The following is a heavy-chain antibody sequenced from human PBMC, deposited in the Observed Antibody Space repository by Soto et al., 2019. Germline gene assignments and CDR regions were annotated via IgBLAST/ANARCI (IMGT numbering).Heavy chain of an antibody. Sequence: EVRLLESRGGLIQPGGSLRLSCAASGLTFSSYVMSWVRQAPGTGLEWVSGISGSGTNTYYADSVKGRFTISRDNSKNTLYLQKTSLRAEDTAEYYCAKDNSPYSGYNSFDYWGEGTLVTVSS. V-gene: IGHV3-23*01. J-gene: IGHJ4*02. CDR3: AKDNSPYSGYNSFDY. D-gene: IGHD5-12*01. CDR1: GLTFSSYV. CDR2: ISGSGTNT.